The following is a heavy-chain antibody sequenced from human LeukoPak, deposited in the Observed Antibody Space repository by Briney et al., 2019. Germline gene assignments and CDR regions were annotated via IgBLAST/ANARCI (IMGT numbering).Heavy chain of an antibody. CDR1: GFTFSNYA. CDR2: ISYDGSNK. V-gene: IGHV3-30-3*01. Sequence: GGSLRLSCAASGFTFSNYAMHWVRQAPGTGLEWVAVISYDGSNKYYADSVKGRFTVSRDNSKHTLYLQMNSLRAEDTAVYYCAIKTRHTSGTYFAHFDYWGQGTLVTVSS. CDR3: AIKTRHTSGTYFAHFDY. J-gene: IGHJ4*02. D-gene: IGHD3-10*01.